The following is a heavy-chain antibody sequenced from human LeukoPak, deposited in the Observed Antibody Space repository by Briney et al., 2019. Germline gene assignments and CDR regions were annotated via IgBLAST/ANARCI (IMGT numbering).Heavy chain of an antibody. CDR2: IYYSGST. CDR1: GGSISSYY. J-gene: IGHJ4*02. D-gene: IGHD6-19*01. V-gene: IGHV4-59*01. CDR3: ARLPKVAGHYYFDY. Sequence: PSETLSLTCTVSGGSISSYYWSWIRQPPGKGLEWMGYIYYSGSTNYNPSLKSRVTISVDTSKNQFSLKLSSVTAADTAVYYCARLPKVAGHYYFDYWGQGTLVTVSS.